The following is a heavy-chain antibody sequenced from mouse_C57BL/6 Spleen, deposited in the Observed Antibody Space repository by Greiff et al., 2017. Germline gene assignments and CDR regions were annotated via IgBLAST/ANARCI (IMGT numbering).Heavy chain of an antibody. D-gene: IGHD4-1*01. CDR2: IYPSDSET. CDR3: ARNWDLYYFDY. CDR1: GYTFTSYW. V-gene: IGHV1-61*01. J-gene: IGHJ2*01. Sequence: QVQLQQPGAELVRPGSSVKLSCKASGYTFTSYWMDWVKQRPGQGLEWIGNIYPSDSETHYNQKFKDKATLTVDKSSSTAYIQLSSLTSEDSAVYYCARNWDLYYFDYWGQGTTLTVSS.